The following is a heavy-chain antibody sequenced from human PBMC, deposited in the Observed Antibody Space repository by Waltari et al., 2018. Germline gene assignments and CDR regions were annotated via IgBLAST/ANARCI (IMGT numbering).Heavy chain of an antibody. V-gene: IGHV4-39*01. Sequence: QLQLQESGPGLVKPSETLSLTCTVSGGSISSSSYYWSWIRQPPGKGLEWIGSIYYSGSTYYNPSLKSRVTISVDTSKNQFSLKLSSVTAADTAVYYCASQYYYDSSGHTRGGRAFDIWGQGTMVTVSS. D-gene: IGHD3-22*01. CDR2: IYYSGST. CDR3: ASQYYYDSSGHTRGGRAFDI. CDR1: GGSISSSSYY. J-gene: IGHJ3*02.